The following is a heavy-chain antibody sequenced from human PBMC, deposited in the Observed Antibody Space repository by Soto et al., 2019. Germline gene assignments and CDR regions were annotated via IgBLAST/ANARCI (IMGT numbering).Heavy chain of an antibody. CDR1: GGSISSSSYY. J-gene: IGHJ4*02. CDR2: IYYSGST. CDR3: ARNAFRMATNPFDY. D-gene: IGHD5-12*01. V-gene: IGHV4-39*01. Sequence: KTSETLSLTCTVSGGSISSSSYYWGWIRQPPGKGLEWIGSIYYSGSTYYNPSLKSRVTISVDTSKNQFSLKLSSVTAADTAVYYCARNAFRMATNPFDYWGQGTIVTVSS.